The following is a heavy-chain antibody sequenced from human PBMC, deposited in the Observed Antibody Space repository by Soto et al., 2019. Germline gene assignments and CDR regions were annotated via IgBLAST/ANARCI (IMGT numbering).Heavy chain of an antibody. Sequence: PSETLSLTCTVSGGSISSYYWSWIRQPPGKGLEWIGYIYYSGSTNYNPSLKSRVTISVDTSKNQFSLKLSSVTAADTAVYYCARSHYYGSGRFDYWGQGTLVTVSS. CDR3: ARSHYYGSGRFDY. V-gene: IGHV4-59*01. CDR1: GGSISSYY. CDR2: IYYSGST. D-gene: IGHD3-10*01. J-gene: IGHJ4*02.